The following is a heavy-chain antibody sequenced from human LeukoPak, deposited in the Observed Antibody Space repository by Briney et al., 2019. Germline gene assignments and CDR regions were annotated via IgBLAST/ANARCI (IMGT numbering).Heavy chain of an antibody. D-gene: IGHD1-20*01. V-gene: IGHV4-34*01. J-gene: IGHJ6*03. CDR2: INHSGST. Sequence: SETLSLTCAVYGGSFSGYYWSWIRQPPGKGLEWIGAINHSGSTNYNPSLKSRVTISVDTSKNQFSLKLSSVTAADTAVYYCARGRITGHNYYYYMDVWGKGTTVTVSS. CDR1: GGSFSGYY. CDR3: ARGRITGHNYYYYMDV.